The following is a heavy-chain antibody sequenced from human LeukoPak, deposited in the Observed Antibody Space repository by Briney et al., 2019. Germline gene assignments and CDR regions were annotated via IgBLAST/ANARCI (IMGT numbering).Heavy chain of an antibody. D-gene: IGHD3-10*01. J-gene: IGHJ6*02. CDR1: GDSINSGGYY. Sequence: SETLSLTCSVSGDSINSGGYYWSWIRQHPGKGLEWIGDIYYSGSASYNPSLKSRVTISVDTSKNQFSRKLSSVTAADTAVYYCARLEVLLWFGELYGMDVWGQGTTVTVSS. CDR3: ARLEVLLWFGELYGMDV. V-gene: IGHV4-39*01. CDR2: IYYSGSA.